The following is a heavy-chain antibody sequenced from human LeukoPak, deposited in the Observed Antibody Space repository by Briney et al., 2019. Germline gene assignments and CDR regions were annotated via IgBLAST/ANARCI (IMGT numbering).Heavy chain of an antibody. CDR2: IRSKANSYAT. CDR1: GFTFSGSA. V-gene: IGHV3-73*01. J-gene: IGHJ6*03. Sequence: HAGGSLRLSCAASGFTFSGSAMHWVRQASGKGLEWVGRIRSKANSYATAYAASVKGRFTISRDDSKNTAYLQMNSLRAEDTAVYYCAKDGHGSVVYYYYYMDVWGKGTTVTVSS. CDR3: AKDGHGSVVYYYYYMDV. D-gene: IGHD5-24*01.